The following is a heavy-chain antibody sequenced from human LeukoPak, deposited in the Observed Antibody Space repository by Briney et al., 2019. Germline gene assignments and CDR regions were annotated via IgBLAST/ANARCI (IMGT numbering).Heavy chain of an antibody. CDR1: GFTFSSYG. D-gene: IGHD3-10*01. Sequence: GGSLRLSCAASGFTFSSYGMHWVRQAPGKGLEWVAVIWYDGSNKYYADSVKGRFTISRDNSKNTLYLQMNSLRAEDTAVYYCARDLDGSGSYFDYWGQGTLVTVSS. V-gene: IGHV3-33*01. CDR3: ARDLDGSGSYFDY. J-gene: IGHJ4*02. CDR2: IWYDGSNK.